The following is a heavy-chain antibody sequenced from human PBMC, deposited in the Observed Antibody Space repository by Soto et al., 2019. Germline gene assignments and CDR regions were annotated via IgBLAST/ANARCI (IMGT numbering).Heavy chain of an antibody. J-gene: IGHJ6*02. V-gene: IGHV3-23*01. CDR3: AKSEHWNDEYYYYYYGMDV. D-gene: IGHD1-1*01. CDR2: ISGSGGST. CDR1: GFTFSSYA. Sequence: GGSLRLSCAASGFTFSSYAMSWVRQAPGKGLEWVSAISGSGGSTYYADSVKGRFTISRDNSKNTLYLQMNSLRAEDTAVYYCAKSEHWNDEYYYYYYGMDVWGQGTTVTVSS.